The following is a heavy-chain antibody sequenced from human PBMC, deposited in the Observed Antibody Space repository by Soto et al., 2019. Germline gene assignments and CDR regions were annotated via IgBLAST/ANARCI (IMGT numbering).Heavy chain of an antibody. CDR2: ISGSGGST. D-gene: IGHD3-22*01. V-gene: IGHV3-23*01. CDR1: GFTFSSYA. J-gene: IGHJ4*02. CDR3: AKYPYAYYYDSSGKSADDY. Sequence: GGSLRLSCAASGFTFSSYAMSWVRQAPGKGLEWVSAISGSGGSTYYADSVKGRFTISRDNSKNTLYLQMNSLRAEDTAVYYCAKYPYAYYYDSSGKSADDYWGQGTLVTVSS.